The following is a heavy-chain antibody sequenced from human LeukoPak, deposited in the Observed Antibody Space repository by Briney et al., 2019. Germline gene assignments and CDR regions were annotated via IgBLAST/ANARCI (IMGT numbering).Heavy chain of an antibody. CDR3: AREGPGGSGTYYSAFDI. V-gene: IGHV4-38-2*02. D-gene: IGHD3-10*01. CDR1: GYSISSGYY. Sequence: SETLSLTCTVSGYSISSGYYWGWIRQPPGKGLEWIGSGSTYYNPSLKNRVTISVDTSKNQFSLKLSSVTAADTAVYYCAREGPGGSGTYYSAFDIWGQGTMVTVSS. J-gene: IGHJ3*02. CDR2: SGST.